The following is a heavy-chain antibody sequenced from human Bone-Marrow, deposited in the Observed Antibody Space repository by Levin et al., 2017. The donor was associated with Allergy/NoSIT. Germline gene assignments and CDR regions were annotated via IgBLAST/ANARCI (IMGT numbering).Heavy chain of an antibody. CDR1: GFTFSTYA. D-gene: IGHD3-10*01. Sequence: GESLKISCAASGFTFSTYAMTWVRQAPGKGLEWVSGINGAGGNTYYADSVKGRFTISRDNSKSTLYLQMNSLRAEDTAVYYCAKIPAGGDRFDNWGQGTLVIVSS. V-gene: IGHV3-23*01. J-gene: IGHJ4*02. CDR3: AKIPAGGDRFDN. CDR2: INGAGGNT.